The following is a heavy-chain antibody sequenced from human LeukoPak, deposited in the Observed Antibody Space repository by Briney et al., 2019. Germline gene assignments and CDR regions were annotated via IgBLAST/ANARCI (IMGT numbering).Heavy chain of an antibody. Sequence: ASVKVSCKASGYTFTSYDINWVRQATGQGLEWMGWMNPNSGNTGYVQKFQGRVTMIRNTSISTAYMELSSLRSEDTAVYYCARGLGIYDFWSGYYTYYYYYGMDVWGQGTTVTVSS. CDR3: ARGLGIYDFWSGYYTYYYYYGMDV. D-gene: IGHD3-3*01. V-gene: IGHV1-8*01. CDR1: GYTFTSYD. CDR2: MNPNSGNT. J-gene: IGHJ6*02.